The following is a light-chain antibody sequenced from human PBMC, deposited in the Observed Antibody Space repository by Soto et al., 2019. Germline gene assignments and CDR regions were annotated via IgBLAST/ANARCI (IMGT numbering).Light chain of an antibody. V-gene: IGKV1-5*03. CDR3: QQYNSYLWT. Sequence: DIQMTQSPSTLSASVGDRVTITCRASQSISSWLAWYQQKPGKAPKLLIYKASSLESGVPSRFSGSGSGTEFTLTISSRQPDDFASYYCQQYNSYLWTVGQGTKVEIK. J-gene: IGKJ1*01. CDR1: QSISSW. CDR2: KAS.